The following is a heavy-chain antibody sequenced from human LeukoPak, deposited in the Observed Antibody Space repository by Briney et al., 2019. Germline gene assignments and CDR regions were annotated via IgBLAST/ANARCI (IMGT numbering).Heavy chain of an antibody. J-gene: IGHJ3*02. V-gene: IGHV3-21*01. D-gene: IGHD3-22*01. CDR2: ITYSSSYI. Sequence: PGGSLRLSCAASGFTFSSYSMNWVRQAPGKGLEWVAVITYSSSYIYYADSVKGRFTISRDNAKNSLYLQMNRLRAEDTAVYYCARASYYYDSSGQKGEAFDIWGQGTMVTVSS. CDR3: ARASYYYDSSGQKGEAFDI. CDR1: GFTFSSYS.